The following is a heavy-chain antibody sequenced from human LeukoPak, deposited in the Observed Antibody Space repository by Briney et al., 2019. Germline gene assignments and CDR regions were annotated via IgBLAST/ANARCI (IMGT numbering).Heavy chain of an antibody. CDR1: GFTFSRYW. CDR3: ASDSSGYFGP. V-gene: IGHV3-74*01. J-gene: IGHJ5*02. CDR2: IKSDGSST. D-gene: IGHD3-22*01. Sequence: GGSLRLSCAASGFTFSRYWMHWVRQAPGKGLVWVSCIKSDGSSTSIADSAKGRFTISRDNAKNSAYLEMNSLRAEDTAVYYCASDSSGYFGPWGQGTLVTVSS.